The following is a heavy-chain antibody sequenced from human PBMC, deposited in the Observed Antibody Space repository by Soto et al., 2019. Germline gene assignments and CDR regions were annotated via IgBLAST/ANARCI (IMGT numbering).Heavy chain of an antibody. CDR3: AEAISGYVT. CDR1: GINYNTYA. CDR2: INAGNGDT. V-gene: IGHV1-3*01. D-gene: IGHD5-12*01. J-gene: IGHJ4*02. Sequence: QVQLVQSGAEMKKPGASVKLSCKTSGINYNTYAIHWVRQAPGQGLEWMGWINAGNGDTRYSQNFQGRVTLTRDTSASTVYMDLDRLKSEDTGVYYCAEAISGYVTWGQGTLVTVSS.